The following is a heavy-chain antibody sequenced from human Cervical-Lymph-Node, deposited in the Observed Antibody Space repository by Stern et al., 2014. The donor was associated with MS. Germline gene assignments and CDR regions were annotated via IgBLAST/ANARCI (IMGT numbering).Heavy chain of an antibody. V-gene: IGHV4-39*01. CDR3: ARPTSGSYPSFDP. CDR1: GASVSRHIYF. CDR2: ISFSGST. Sequence: QVQLQESGPGLVKPSETLSLTCNVSGASVSRHIYFWGWVRQPPGKGLGGIGTISFSGSTYYNPSLRSRVTISMDSSKNQFSLSLTSVSAADTAVYYCARPTSGSYPSFDPWGQGTLVTVSS. D-gene: IGHD3-22*01. J-gene: IGHJ5*02.